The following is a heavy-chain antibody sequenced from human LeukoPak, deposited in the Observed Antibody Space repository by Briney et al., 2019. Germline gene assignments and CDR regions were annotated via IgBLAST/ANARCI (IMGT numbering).Heavy chain of an antibody. CDR1: GGSISSYY. J-gene: IGHJ6*02. V-gene: IGHV4-59*01. CDR2: FHYSGST. CDR3: ARSFDSRGYYYYGMDV. D-gene: IGHD3-22*01. Sequence: SETLSLTCTVSGGSISSYYWNWIRQPPGEGLEWIGYFHYSGSTSYNSSLKSRVTISLDTPKNQFSLKLNSVTAADTAVYYCARSFDSRGYYYYGMDVWGQGTTVTVSS.